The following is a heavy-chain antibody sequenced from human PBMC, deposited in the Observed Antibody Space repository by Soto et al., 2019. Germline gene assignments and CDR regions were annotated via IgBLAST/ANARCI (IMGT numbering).Heavy chain of an antibody. D-gene: IGHD3-22*01. J-gene: IGHJ3*02. CDR2: IWYDGSNK. CDR3: VGERYDSSGHYAFDI. Sequence: PGGSLRLSCAASGFTFSSYGMHWVRQAPGKGLEWVAVIWYDGSNKYYADSVKGRFTISRDNSKNTLYLQMNSLRAEDTAVYYCVGERYDSSGHYAFDIWGQGTMVTVSS. CDR1: GFTFSSYG. V-gene: IGHV3-33*01.